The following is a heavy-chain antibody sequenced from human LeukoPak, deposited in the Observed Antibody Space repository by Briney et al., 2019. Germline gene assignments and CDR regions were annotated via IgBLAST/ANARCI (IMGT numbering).Heavy chain of an antibody. CDR2: ITNNGANT. Sequence: GASLSLSSSATAFTFSTNTIHWVRQAPGQGLEFVSAITNNGANTYYADSVKARFTISRDNSKNTVYLQMSSLRAEDTAVYYCVIVPGYFASSGSDYWGQRTLATVSS. CDR3: VIVPGYFASSGSDY. J-gene: IGHJ4*02. V-gene: IGHV3-64D*06. CDR1: AFTFSTNT. D-gene: IGHD3-9*01.